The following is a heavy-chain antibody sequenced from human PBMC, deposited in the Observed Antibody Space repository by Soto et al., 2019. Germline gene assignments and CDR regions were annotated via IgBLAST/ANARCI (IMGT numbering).Heavy chain of an antibody. CDR3: ARAADVLLWFGELGPSYYFDY. D-gene: IGHD3-10*01. J-gene: IGHJ4*02. CDR1: GGSISSSNW. Sequence: QVQLQESGPGLVKPSGTLSLTCAVSGGSISSSNWWSWVRQPPGKGLAWIGEIDHSGSTNYNPSLKSRVTISVDKSKNQFSLKLSSVTAADTAVYYCARAADVLLWFGELGPSYYFDYWGQGTLVTVSS. V-gene: IGHV4-4*02. CDR2: IDHSGST.